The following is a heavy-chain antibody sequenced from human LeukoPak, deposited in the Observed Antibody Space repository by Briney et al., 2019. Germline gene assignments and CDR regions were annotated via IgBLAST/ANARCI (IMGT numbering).Heavy chain of an antibody. J-gene: IGHJ4*02. V-gene: IGHV4-59*01. CDR1: GGSISSYY. CDR3: MGSAVAGRGY. Sequence: PSXTLSLTCTVSGGSISSYYWSWIRQPPGKGLEWIGYIYYSGSTNYNPSLKSRVTISVDTSKNQFSLKLSSVTAADTAVYYCMGSAVAGRGYWGQGTLVTVSS. CDR2: IYYSGST. D-gene: IGHD6-19*01.